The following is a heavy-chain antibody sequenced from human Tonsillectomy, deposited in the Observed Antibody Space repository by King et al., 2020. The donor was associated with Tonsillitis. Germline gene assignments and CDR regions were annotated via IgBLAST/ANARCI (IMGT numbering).Heavy chain of an antibody. CDR3: AKDLGNTWVRYGVDV. CDR2: ISYDGSNR. V-gene: IGHV3-30*04. CDR1: GFTFSSYA. J-gene: IGHJ6*02. Sequence: VQLVESGGGVVQPGRSLRLSCAASGFTFSSYAMHWVRQAPGKGLEWVAVISYDGSNRHYADSVKGRFTISRDNSKNTLYLQMNSLSAEDTAVYYCAKDLGNTWVRYGVDVWGQGTTVTVSS. D-gene: IGHD3-10*01.